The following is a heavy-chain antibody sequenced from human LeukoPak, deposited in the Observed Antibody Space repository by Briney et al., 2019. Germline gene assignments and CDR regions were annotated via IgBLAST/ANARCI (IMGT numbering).Heavy chain of an antibody. CDR3: ARGGLEYCSSASCYARFDP. J-gene: IGHJ5*02. CDR1: GGSFSGHY. CDR2: INHSGNT. V-gene: IGHV4-34*01. D-gene: IGHD2-2*01. Sequence: SETLSLTCAVYGGSFSGHYSSWIRQPPGKGLEWIGGINHSGNTNYNPSLKSRVTISLATSKNQLSLKLTSVTAADTAVYYCARGGLEYCSSASCYARFDPWGQGTLVTVSS.